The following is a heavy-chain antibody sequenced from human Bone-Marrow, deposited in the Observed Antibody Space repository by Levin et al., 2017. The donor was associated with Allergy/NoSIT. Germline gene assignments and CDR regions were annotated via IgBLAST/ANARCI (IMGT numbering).Heavy chain of an antibody. V-gene: IGHV4-4*08. J-gene: IGHJ4*02. CDR3: ARGAAGGDDY. Sequence: PSETLSLTCTVSGGSLSEYFWSWIRQPPGKGLEWIGYIANRGSTIYNPSLKSRVTISADTSKNQFSLEMISVTSADTAVYFCARGAAGGDDYWGQGTLVTVSS. CDR2: IANRGST. CDR1: GGSLSEYF. D-gene: IGHD6-13*01.